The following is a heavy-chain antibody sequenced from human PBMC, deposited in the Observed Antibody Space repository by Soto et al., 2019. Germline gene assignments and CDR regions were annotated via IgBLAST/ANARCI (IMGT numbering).Heavy chain of an antibody. CDR1: GYTFTSYG. CDR2: ISAYNGNT. V-gene: IGHV1-18*01. Sequence: ASVKVSCKASGYTFTSYGISWVRQAPGQGLEWMGWISAYNGNTNYAQKLQGRVTMTTDTSTSTAYMELRSLRSDDTAVYYCARGSPHYDFWSGYRYYLAYWGQGTLVTVSS. J-gene: IGHJ4*02. CDR3: ARGSPHYDFWSGYRYYLAY. D-gene: IGHD3-3*01.